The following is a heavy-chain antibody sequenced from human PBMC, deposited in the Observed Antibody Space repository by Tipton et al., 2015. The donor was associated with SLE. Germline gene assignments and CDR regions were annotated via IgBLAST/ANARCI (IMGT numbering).Heavy chain of an antibody. CDR1: GGSISSHY. J-gene: IGHJ6*03. CDR2: IYYSGST. D-gene: IGHD3-3*01. V-gene: IGHV4-59*11. CDR3: ATESGHYDFWSGYYTHYYYMDV. Sequence: TLSLTCTVSGGSISSHYWTWIRQPPGKGLEWIGYIYYSGSTYYNPSLKSRVTISVDTSKNQFSLKLSSVTAADTAVYYCATESGHYDFWSGYYTHYYYMDVWGKGTTVTVSS.